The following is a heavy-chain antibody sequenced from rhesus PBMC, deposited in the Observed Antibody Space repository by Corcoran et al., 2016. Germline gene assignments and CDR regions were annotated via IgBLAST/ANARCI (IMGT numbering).Heavy chain of an antibody. D-gene: IGHD3-3*01. CDR3: AREIEYYNIWTGYSGIDY. J-gene: IGHJ4*01. V-gene: IGHV4-173*01. CDR2: ISGSGGCT. CDR1: GGSISSNY. Sequence: QVQLQESGPGLVKPSETLSLTCAVSGGSISSNYWSWIRQPPGTGREGMGRISGSGGCTDYNPSLKSRVTISTDTSKNQFSLKLSSVTAADTAVYYCAREIEYYNIWTGYSGIDYWGQGVLVTVSS.